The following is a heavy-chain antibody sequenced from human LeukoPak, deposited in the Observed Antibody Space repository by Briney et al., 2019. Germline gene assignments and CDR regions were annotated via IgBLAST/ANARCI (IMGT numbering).Heavy chain of an antibody. V-gene: IGHV3-48*02. CDR3: ATDQRYAFDY. Sequence: GGSLRLSCAASGFTFSRHNMNWVRQAPGKGLEWISNIRTTAEGAKYAYYADSVKGRVTISRDDGKNTLYLHMNSLRDDDTAVYYCATDQRYAFDYWGQGILVTVSS. D-gene: IGHD3-9*01. CDR1: GFTFSRHN. J-gene: IGHJ4*02. CDR2: IRTTAEGAKYA.